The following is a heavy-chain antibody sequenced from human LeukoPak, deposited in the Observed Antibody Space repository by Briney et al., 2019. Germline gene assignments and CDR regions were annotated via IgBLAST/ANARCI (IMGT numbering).Heavy chain of an antibody. CDR1: GFTFSSYG. V-gene: IGHV3-33*01. D-gene: IGHD3-10*01. Sequence: GGSLRLSCAASGFTFSSYGMHWVRQAPGKGPEWVALIWYDGSNKYYTDSVKGRLTISRDNSKNTLYLQMNSLRAEDTAVYYCARDKSAGADTGSSFYYWGQGALVTVSS. CDR3: ARDKSAGADTGSSFYY. J-gene: IGHJ4*02. CDR2: IWYDGSNK.